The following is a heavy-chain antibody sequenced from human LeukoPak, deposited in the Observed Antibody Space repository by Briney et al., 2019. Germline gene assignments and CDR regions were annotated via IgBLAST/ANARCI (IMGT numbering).Heavy chain of an antibody. J-gene: IGHJ4*02. V-gene: IGHV4-34*01. CDR3: ARAQDSSVWYSFFDY. CDR1: GRSFSGYY. Sequence: PPETLSLTCAVYGRSFSGYYWSWIRQPPGKGLEWIGEINHSGRTNYNPSLKSRVTISVDTSKNQFSLKLSSVTAADTAVYYCARAQDSSVWYSFFDYWGQGTLVTVSS. D-gene: IGHD6-19*01. CDR2: INHSGRT.